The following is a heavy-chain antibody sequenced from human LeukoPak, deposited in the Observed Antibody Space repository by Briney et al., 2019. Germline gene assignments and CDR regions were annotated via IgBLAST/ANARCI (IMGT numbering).Heavy chain of an antibody. J-gene: IGHJ4*02. Sequence: PSETLSLTCAVYGGSFSGYYWSWIRQPPGKGLEWIGEINHSGSTNYNPSLKSRVTISVDTSKNQFSLKLSSVTAADTAVYYCARGDYGGIVDYWGQGTLVTVSS. CDR1: GGSFSGYY. CDR3: ARGDYGGIVDY. D-gene: IGHD4-23*01. CDR2: INHSGST. V-gene: IGHV4-34*09.